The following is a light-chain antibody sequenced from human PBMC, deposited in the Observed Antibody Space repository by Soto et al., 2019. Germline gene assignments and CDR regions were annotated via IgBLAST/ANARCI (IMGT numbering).Light chain of an antibody. CDR2: DVT. CDR1: SSDIGAYDY. J-gene: IGLJ1*01. V-gene: IGLV2-8*01. CDR3: SSFAGSYAYV. Sequence: QSVLTQPPSASGSPGQSVAISCTGTSSDIGAYDYVSWYQQYPGKAPKLMIYDVTKRPSGVSDRFSGSKSGNTASLSVSGLQAEDEADYYCSSFAGSYAYVFGTGTKLTVL.